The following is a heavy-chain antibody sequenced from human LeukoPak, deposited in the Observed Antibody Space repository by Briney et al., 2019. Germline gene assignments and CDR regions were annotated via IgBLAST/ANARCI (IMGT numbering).Heavy chain of an antibody. D-gene: IGHD3-22*01. V-gene: IGHV2-5*02. CDR3: AHRKNYYDSSVFDN. J-gene: IGHJ4*02. Sequence: ESGPTLVNPTQTLTLTCTFSGFSLNTRGVGVGWIRQPPGRALEWLALIYWDDDRRYSPFLKSRLTITKDTSKNQVVLTMTNMDPVDTATYFCAHRKNYYDSSVFDNWGQGTLVTVSS. CDR2: IYWDDDR. CDR1: GFSLNTRGVG.